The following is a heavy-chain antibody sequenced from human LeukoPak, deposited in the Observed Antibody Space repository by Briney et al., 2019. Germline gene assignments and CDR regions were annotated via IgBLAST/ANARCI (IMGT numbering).Heavy chain of an antibody. CDR3: AREDCSGGSCYLDY. V-gene: IGHV3-20*04. CDR1: GFTFDDYG. CDR2: INWNGGST. D-gene: IGHD2-15*01. J-gene: IGHJ4*02. Sequence: PGGSLGLSCAASGFTFDDYGMSWVRQAPGKGLEWVSGINWNGGSTGCADSVKGRFTISRDNAKNSLYLQMNSLRAEDTALYYCAREDCSGGSCYLDYWGQRTRVTVSS.